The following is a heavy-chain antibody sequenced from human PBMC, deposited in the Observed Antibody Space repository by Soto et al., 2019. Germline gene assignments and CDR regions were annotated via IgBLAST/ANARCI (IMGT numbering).Heavy chain of an antibody. D-gene: IGHD6-19*01. CDR3: GGDGGSSYSSDWYYFDY. J-gene: IGHJ4*02. CDR2: INPSGGST. Sequence: PSVKVPCKASGYTFTSHYMHWVRQPPGQGLEGRGIINPSGGSTSYEQKFQGRVTMTSDTSTTAVYMGQSSMRYDDSAVYYCGGDGGSSYSSDWYYFDYWGQGTLVTVSS. V-gene: IGHV1-46*01. CDR1: GYTFTSHY.